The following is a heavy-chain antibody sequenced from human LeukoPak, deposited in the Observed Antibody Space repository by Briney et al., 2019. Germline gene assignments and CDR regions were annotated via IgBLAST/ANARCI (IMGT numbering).Heavy chain of an antibody. Sequence: ASVKVSCKASGYTFTSYDINWVRQATGQGLEWMGWMNPNSGNTGDAQKCQGRVTMTRNTSISTAYMELSSRRSEDTAVYYCARVYSSSWYYYYGMDVWGQGTTVTVSS. V-gene: IGHV1-8*01. CDR2: MNPNSGNT. J-gene: IGHJ6*02. CDR1: GYTFTSYD. CDR3: ARVYSSSWYYYYGMDV. D-gene: IGHD6-13*01.